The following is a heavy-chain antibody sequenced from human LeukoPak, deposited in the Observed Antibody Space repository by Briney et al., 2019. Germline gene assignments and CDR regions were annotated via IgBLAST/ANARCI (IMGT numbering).Heavy chain of an antibody. CDR2: ISGSGSST. D-gene: IGHD4-17*01. J-gene: IGHJ4*02. CDR1: GFTLSSYG. V-gene: IGHV3-23*01. Sequence: PGESLTLSCAVSGFTLSSYGVSWVRHAPGKGREWVSAISGSGSSTYYVDSRNGRFTISRDNSKSTLYLEMNSLRVEDTAVYYCANPPYGDPTGGIFDYWGQGTLVTVSS. CDR3: ANPPYGDPTGGIFDY.